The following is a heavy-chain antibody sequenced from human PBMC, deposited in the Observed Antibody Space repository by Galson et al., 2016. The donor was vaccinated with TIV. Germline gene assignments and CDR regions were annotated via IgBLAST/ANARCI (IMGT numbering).Heavy chain of an antibody. CDR2: IKQDGRET. J-gene: IGHJ4*02. D-gene: IGHD6-13*01. Sequence: SLRLSCAAYGLTFSSYWMFWVRQAPGKGLEWVANIKQDGRETHYVDSVKGRFTISRDNSKSTLYLQMNRLRTEDTAVYYCARDKATGTAIDYWGQGTLLIVSS. CDR3: ARDKATGTAIDY. CDR1: GLTFSSYW. V-gene: IGHV3-7*01.